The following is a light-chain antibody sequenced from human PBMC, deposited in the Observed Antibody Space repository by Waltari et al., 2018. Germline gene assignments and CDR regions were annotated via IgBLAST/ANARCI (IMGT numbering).Light chain of an antibody. CDR2: GAS. CDR3: QQYNNWPLT. CDR1: QSVSSN. V-gene: IGKV3-15*01. J-gene: IGKJ4*01. Sequence: EIVMTQSPATLSLSPGERANLSCTASQSVSSNLAWYQQKPGQAPRLLIYGASTRATGMPARFSGSGSGTEFTLTISSLQSEDFAVYYCQQYNNWPLTFGGGTKVEIK.